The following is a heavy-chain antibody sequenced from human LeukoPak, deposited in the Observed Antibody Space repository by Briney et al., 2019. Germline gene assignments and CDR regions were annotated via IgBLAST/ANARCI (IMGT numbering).Heavy chain of an antibody. CDR2: INSDGTGT. D-gene: IGHD2-2*01. CDR3: ARSTSLFFDY. CDR1: GFTFSHYW. J-gene: IGHJ4*02. V-gene: IGHV3-74*01. Sequence: GGSLRLSCAASGFTFSHYWMHWVRQAPGKGLVWVSRINSDGTGTTYADSVKGRFTTSRDNAKNTLYLQMNSLRAEDTAVYYCARSTSLFFDYWGQGTLVTVSS.